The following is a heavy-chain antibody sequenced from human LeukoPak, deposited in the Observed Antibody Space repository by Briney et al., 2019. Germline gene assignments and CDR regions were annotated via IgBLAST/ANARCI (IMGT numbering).Heavy chain of an antibody. CDR3: AKDTKIPNCSGGSCYRYFDY. CDR1: GFTFRSYW. CDR2: ISGSGSDT. Sequence: GGSLRLSCAASGFTFRSYWMSWVRQAPGKGLEWVSVISGSGSDTYYAVSVMGRFTISRDNSKNTLYLQMNSLRAEDTAVYYCAKDTKIPNCSGGSCYRYFDYWGQGTLVTVSS. V-gene: IGHV3-23*01. J-gene: IGHJ4*02. D-gene: IGHD2-15*01.